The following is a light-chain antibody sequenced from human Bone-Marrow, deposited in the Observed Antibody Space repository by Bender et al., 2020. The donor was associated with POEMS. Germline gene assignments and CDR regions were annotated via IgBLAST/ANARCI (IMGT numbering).Light chain of an antibody. V-gene: IGLV3-1*01. J-gene: IGLJ2*01. CDR2: QDT. Sequence: SYELIQPPSVSVSPGQTASISCSGDKLGDRYASWYRQKSGQSPVLVIYQDTKRPSGIPERFSGSKSGNTATLTISGTQAMDEADYYCQTWDSTTAIFGGGTKVTVL. CDR3: QTWDSTTAI. CDR1: KLGDRY.